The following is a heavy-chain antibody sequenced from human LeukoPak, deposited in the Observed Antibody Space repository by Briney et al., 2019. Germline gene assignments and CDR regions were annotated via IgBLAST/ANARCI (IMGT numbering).Heavy chain of an antibody. CDR3: AKGYTVAGREYYFDY. CDR1: GFTFSSYG. D-gene: IGHD6-19*01. Sequence: GGTLRLSCAASGFTFSSYGMSWVRQAPGKGLEWVSAISGSGGSTYYADSVKGRFTISRDNSKNTLYLQMNSLRAEDTAVYYCAKGYTVAGREYYFDYWGQGTLVTVSS. CDR2: ISGSGGST. J-gene: IGHJ4*02. V-gene: IGHV3-23*01.